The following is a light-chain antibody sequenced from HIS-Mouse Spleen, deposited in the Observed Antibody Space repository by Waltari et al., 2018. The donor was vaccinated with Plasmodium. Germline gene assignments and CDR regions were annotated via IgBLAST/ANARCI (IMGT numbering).Light chain of an antibody. CDR1: ALPKKY. CDR3: YSTDSSGNHRV. V-gene: IGLV3-10*01. J-gene: IGLJ3*02. Sequence: SYALTQPPSVSLSPGQTARITCTGDALPKKYAHWYQQKSGQAPVLVIYEDSKRPSGIPERFAGSSSGTMATLTISGAQVEDEADYYCYSTDSSGNHRVFGGGTKLTVL. CDR2: EDS.